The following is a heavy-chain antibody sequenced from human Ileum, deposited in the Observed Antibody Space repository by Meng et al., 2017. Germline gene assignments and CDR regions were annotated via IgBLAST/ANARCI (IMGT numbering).Heavy chain of an antibody. CDR2: ISQSGTT. CDR1: GGSISNGKW. V-gene: IGHV4-4*02. J-gene: IGHJ5*02. Sequence: QVQLQESGPGLVKPSGTLSLTCAVSGGSISNGKWWRWVRQPPGRGLEWIGEISQSGTTNYYPSLTSRVSISLDKANNHLSLTLTSVTAADTAVYYCATYGSGFTPPLDPWGQGILVTVSS. CDR3: ATYGSGFTPPLDP. D-gene: IGHD3-10*01.